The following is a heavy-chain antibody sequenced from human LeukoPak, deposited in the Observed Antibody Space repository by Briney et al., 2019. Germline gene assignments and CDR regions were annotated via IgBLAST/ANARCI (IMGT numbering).Heavy chain of an antibody. V-gene: IGHV3-23*01. Sequence: GGSLRLSCAASGFTFSSYAMSCVRQAPGKGLEWVSTISGSGGTTYYVDSVKGRFTISRDNTKNTLYLQMNSLRAEDTAIYYCAKESPHFDYWGQGTLVTVSS. J-gene: IGHJ4*02. CDR3: AKESPHFDY. CDR2: ISGSGGTT. CDR1: GFTFSSYA.